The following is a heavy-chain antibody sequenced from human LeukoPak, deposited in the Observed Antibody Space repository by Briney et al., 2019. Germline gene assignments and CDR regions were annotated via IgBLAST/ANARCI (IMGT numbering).Heavy chain of an antibody. D-gene: IGHD6-19*01. Sequence: QSGGSLRLSCAASGFTFDDYTMHWVRQAPGKGLEWVSLISWDGGTTYYADSVKGRFTISRDNSKNTLYLQMNSLRAEDTAVYYCTSGRQWLAFDYWGQGTLVTVSS. CDR2: ISWDGGTT. CDR3: TSGRQWLAFDY. J-gene: IGHJ4*02. V-gene: IGHV3-43*01. CDR1: GFTFDDYT.